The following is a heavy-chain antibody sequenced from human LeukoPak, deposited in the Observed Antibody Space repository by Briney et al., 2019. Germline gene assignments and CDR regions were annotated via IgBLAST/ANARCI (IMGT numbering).Heavy chain of an antibody. D-gene: IGHD3-10*01. CDR1: GGSISSYY. Sequence: PSETLSLTCTVSGGSISSYYWSWIRQPPGKGLEWIGYIYYSGSTNYNPSLKSRVTMSVDTSKNQFSLKLSSLTAADTAVYYCARGGYDSGTYKYWYFDLWGRGTLVTVSS. CDR2: IYYSGST. CDR3: ARGGYDSGTYKYWYFDL. V-gene: IGHV4-59*01. J-gene: IGHJ2*01.